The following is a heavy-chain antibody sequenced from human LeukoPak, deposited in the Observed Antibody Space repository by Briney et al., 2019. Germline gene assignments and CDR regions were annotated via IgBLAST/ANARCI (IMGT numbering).Heavy chain of an antibody. J-gene: IGHJ4*02. CDR2: INPNSGVT. CDR3: ARDTTGSLGHY. CDR1: GYTFTGYF. Sequence: GASVKVSCKASGYTFTGYFMHWVRQAPGQGLEWIGRINPNSGVTNYAQKFQGRVTMTRDTSISTAYMELSRLRSDDTAVYYCARDTTGSLGHYWGQGTLVTVSS. D-gene: IGHD1-26*01. V-gene: IGHV1-2*06.